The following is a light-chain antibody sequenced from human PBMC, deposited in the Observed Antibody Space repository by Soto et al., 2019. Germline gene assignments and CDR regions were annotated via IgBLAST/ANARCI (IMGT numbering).Light chain of an antibody. Sequence: QSALTQPASVSGSPGQSITISCTGTSSDVGSYNLVSWYQQHPGKAPKLMIYEVNKRPSGVSNRFSGSKSGNTASLTISRRQAEDEADYYCCSYAGSYTLGVFGGGTKLTVL. V-gene: IGLV2-23*02. J-gene: IGLJ2*01. CDR2: EVN. CDR3: CSYAGSYTLGV. CDR1: SSDVGSYNL.